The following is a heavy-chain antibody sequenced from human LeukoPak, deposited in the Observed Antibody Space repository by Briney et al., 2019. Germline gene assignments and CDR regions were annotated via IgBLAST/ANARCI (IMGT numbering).Heavy chain of an antibody. J-gene: IGHJ4*02. CDR2: ILHTGNT. CDR3: ARNGHYSLDY. CDR1: GGSISSANW. D-gene: IGHD3-10*01. V-gene: IGHV4-4*02. Sequence: SETLSLTCTVSGGSISSANWWSWVRQPPGKGLEWFGEILHTGNTNYNPSLKSRVTISVDKSKNQFSLKLSSVTAADTAVYYCARNGHYSLDYWGQGTLVTVSS.